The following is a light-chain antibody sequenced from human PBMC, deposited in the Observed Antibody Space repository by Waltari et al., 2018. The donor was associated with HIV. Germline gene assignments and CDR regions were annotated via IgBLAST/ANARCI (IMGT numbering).Light chain of an antibody. CDR3: ASWDDNLSHWV. CDR1: SSNIGNHF. V-gene: IGLV1-47*01. CDR2: RSD. J-gene: IGLJ3*02. Sequence: QSVSTQAPSVSRPPGQRVLMLCSGCSSNIGNHFLSWFQQVSGRAPRLVIYRSDQRPSGVPDRISAAKAGSSATLAITGLQSGDEAVYFCASWDDNLSHWVFGGGTKVTV.